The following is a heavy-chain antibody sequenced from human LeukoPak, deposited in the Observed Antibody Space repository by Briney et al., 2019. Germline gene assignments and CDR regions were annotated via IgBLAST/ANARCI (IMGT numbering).Heavy chain of an antibody. CDR3: ARRYCSGGVCYYYFDY. Sequence: GESLKISCKGSGYNFTAYWIAWVRQMPGKGLEWMGNIYPGDSDTRYSPSFQGQVTISADKSISTAFLQWSSLKASDTAMYYCARRYCSGGVCYYYFDYRGQGTLVTVTS. D-gene: IGHD2-15*01. V-gene: IGHV5-51*01. CDR2: IYPGDSDT. CDR1: GYNFTAYW. J-gene: IGHJ4*02.